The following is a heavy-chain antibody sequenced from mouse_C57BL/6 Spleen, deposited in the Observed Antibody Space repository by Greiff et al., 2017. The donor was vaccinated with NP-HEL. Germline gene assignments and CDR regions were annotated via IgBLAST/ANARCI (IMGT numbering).Heavy chain of an antibody. D-gene: IGHD1-1*01. J-gene: IGHJ3*01. CDR3: ARGGGSSWFAY. CDR2: ISDGGSYT. V-gene: IGHV5-4*03. CDR1: GFTFSSYA. Sequence: EVMLVESGGGLVKPGGSLKLSCAASGFTFSSYAMSWVRQTPEKRLEWVATISDGGSYTYYPDNVKGRFTISRDNAKNNLYLQMSHLKSEDTAMYYCARGGGSSWFAYWGQGTLVTVSA.